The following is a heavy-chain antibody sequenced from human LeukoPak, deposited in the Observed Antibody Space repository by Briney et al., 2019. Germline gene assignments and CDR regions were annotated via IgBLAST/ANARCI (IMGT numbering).Heavy chain of an antibody. CDR3: ARRRTTDYYYYYMDV. CDR1: GFTFDDYG. CDR2: INWNGGST. J-gene: IGHJ6*03. D-gene: IGHD2-2*01. Sequence: GGSLRLSCAASGFTFDDYGMSWVRQAPGKGLEWVSGINWNGGSTGYADSVKGRFTISRDNAKNSLYLQMTSLRAEDTALYYCARRRTTDYYYYYMDVWGKGTTVTVSS. V-gene: IGHV3-20*04.